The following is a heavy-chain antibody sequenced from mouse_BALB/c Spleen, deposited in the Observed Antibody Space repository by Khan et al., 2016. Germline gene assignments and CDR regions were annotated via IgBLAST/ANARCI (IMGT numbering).Heavy chain of an antibody. V-gene: IGHV1-81*01. CDR2: IYPGSNNI. CDR1: GYTFTDYV. J-gene: IGHJ4*01. CDR3: ARSGSLSYYTLDY. Sequence: QVQLQQSGPELVKPGASVNMSCKASGYTFTDYVIGWVKQRTGQGLEWIGEIYPGSNNIYYNEKFKDKATLTADNSSSTAYMQLSSLTSEDSAVYFCARSGSLSYYTLDYWGQGASVTVSS. D-gene: IGHD3-1*01.